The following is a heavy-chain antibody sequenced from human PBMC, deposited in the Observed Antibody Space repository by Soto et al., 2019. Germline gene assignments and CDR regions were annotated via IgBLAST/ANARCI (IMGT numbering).Heavy chain of an antibody. CDR1: GFTFSDSY. Sequence: QVQLVESGGGLVKPGGSLRLSCVASGFTFSDSYMSWFRQAPGRWLEWVSYISGTSGYTNYADSVKGRFTISRDNAKNSLYLQMNSLRGEDTAVYYCAREQLTMDRGGGQGALVTVSS. J-gene: IGHJ4*02. CDR3: AREQLTMDRG. V-gene: IGHV3-11*06. CDR2: ISGTSGYT. D-gene: IGHD3-10*01.